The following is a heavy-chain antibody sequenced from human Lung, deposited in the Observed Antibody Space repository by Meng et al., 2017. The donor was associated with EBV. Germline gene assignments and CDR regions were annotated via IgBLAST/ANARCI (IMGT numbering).Heavy chain of an antibody. Sequence: VRLQESGPGLVKPSGILSLTCGVSGVSISSNIRWTWVRQPPGKGLEWIGDIDDSGSTNYNPSLNSRISISLDKSKNHFSLKVNSVTAADTAVYYCARGKQDAWELLAYWGQGALVTVSS. CDR1: GVSISSNIR. CDR3: ARGKQDAWELLAY. D-gene: IGHD1-26*01. CDR2: IDDSGST. J-gene: IGHJ4*02. V-gene: IGHV4-4*02.